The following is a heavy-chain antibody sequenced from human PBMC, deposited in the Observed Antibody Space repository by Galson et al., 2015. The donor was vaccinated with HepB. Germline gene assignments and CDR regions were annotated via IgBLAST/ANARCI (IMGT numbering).Heavy chain of an antibody. D-gene: IGHD2-15*01. CDR3: AKDLDCSGGSCPSHYYYGMDV. CDR2: ISYDGSNK. V-gene: IGHV3-30*18. CDR1: GFTFSSYG. J-gene: IGHJ6*02. Sequence: SLRLSCAASGFTFSSYGMHWVRQAPGKGLEWVAVISYDGSNKYYADSVKGRFTISRDNSKNTLYLQMNSLRAEDTAVYYCAKDLDCSGGSCPSHYYYGMDVWGQGTTVTVSS.